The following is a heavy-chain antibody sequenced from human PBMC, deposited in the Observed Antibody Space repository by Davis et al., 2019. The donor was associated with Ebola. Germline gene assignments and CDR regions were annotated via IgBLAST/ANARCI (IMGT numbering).Heavy chain of an antibody. CDR3: AKDGGNYPYWYFDL. CDR1: GFTFSDYR. V-gene: IGHV3-74*01. J-gene: IGHJ2*01. D-gene: IGHD1-7*01. CDR2: INGDGSST. Sequence: GESLNISCAASGFTFSDYRIHWVRQAPGKGLVWVSRINGDGSSTNYADSVKGRFTISRDNSRNTLYLQMNSLRAEDTAVYYCAKDGGNYPYWYFDLWGRGTLVTVSS.